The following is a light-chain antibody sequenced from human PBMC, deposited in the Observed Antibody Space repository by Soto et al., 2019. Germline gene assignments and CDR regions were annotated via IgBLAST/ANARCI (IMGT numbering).Light chain of an antibody. Sequence: KKSADALSVSPGPRCTLSCRSRETLGGNLAWYQQRPGQSPRLLIYAASDRATGVPARFSGSGSGTEFTLTINSLQSEDFAVYYCQQYAQRWTCGQGTKVE. J-gene: IGKJ1*01. V-gene: IGKV3-15*01. CDR2: AAS. CDR1: ETLGGN. CDR3: QQYAQRWT.